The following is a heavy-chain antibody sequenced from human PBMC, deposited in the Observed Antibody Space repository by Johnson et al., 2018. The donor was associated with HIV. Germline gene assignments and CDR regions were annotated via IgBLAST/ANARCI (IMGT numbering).Heavy chain of an antibody. Sequence: VQLVESGGGVVRPGGSLRLSCAASGFTFHDYGMNWVRQTPGKGLEWVSVIYSGGSTYYADSVKGRFTISRDNSKNTLYLQMNSLRAEDTAVYYCARGLTGEQVDIWGQGTMVTVSS. CDR2: IYSGGST. CDR3: ARGLTGEQVDI. CDR1: GFTFHDYG. J-gene: IGHJ3*02. D-gene: IGHD3-16*01. V-gene: IGHV3-66*01.